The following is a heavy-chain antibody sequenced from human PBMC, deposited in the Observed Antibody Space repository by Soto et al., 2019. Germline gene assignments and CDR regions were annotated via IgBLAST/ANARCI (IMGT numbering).Heavy chain of an antibody. Sequence: SETLSLTCTVSGGSSSPYYWSWLRQSPGKGLEWLGYIYYTGTADYNPSLENRGTLSVDTSTNRFSLELTSVTAADTAVYYCARQPDDGDYGYYFEYWGPGILVTVSS. J-gene: IGHJ4*02. CDR2: IYYTGTA. CDR1: GGSSSPYY. CDR3: ARQPDDGDYGYYFEY. V-gene: IGHV4-59*01. D-gene: IGHD4-17*01.